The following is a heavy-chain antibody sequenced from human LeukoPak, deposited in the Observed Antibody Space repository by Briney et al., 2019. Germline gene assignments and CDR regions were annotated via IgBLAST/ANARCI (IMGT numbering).Heavy chain of an antibody. J-gene: IGHJ5*02. Sequence: ASVKVSCKASGYTFTSYGISWVRQAPGQGLEWMGWISIYNGNTDYAQKLRGRVTMTTDTSTSTAYLELRGLRSDDTAVYYCARITYDFWSGYYMPDDPWGQGTLVTVS. CDR1: GYTFTSYG. CDR3: ARITYDFWSGYYMPDDP. V-gene: IGHV1-18*01. D-gene: IGHD3-3*01. CDR2: ISIYNGNT.